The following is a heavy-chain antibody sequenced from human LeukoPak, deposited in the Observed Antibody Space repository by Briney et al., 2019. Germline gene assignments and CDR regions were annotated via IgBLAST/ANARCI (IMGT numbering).Heavy chain of an antibody. CDR3: ARSPAAAGAWGYYYYYYYMDV. D-gene: IGHD6-13*01. V-gene: IGHV3-23*01. Sequence: PGGSLRLSCAASRFTFSNYAMSWVRQAPGKGLEWVSTISGSGGSTYYTDSVKGRFTISRDNAKNSLYLQMNSLRAEDTAVYYCARSPAAAGAWGYYYYYYYMDVWGKGTTVTVSS. CDR2: ISGSGGST. J-gene: IGHJ6*03. CDR1: RFTFSNYA.